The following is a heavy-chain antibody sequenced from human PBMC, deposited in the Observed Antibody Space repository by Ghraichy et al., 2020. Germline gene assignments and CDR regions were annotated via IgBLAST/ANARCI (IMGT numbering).Heavy chain of an antibody. D-gene: IGHD6-13*01. CDR2: ISGDGSKT. Sequence: GGSLRLSCAASGFVFYNYAMHWVRQPPGKSLEWVSLISGDGSKTSYGASVKGRFTISRDNSKQSVSLHMNSLRPEDTALYFCAKDIYPPQYSSTWFGIDYWGHGTVVSVSS. V-gene: IGHV3-43D*03. J-gene: IGHJ4*01. CDR1: GFVFYNYA. CDR3: AKDIYPPQYSSTWFGIDY.